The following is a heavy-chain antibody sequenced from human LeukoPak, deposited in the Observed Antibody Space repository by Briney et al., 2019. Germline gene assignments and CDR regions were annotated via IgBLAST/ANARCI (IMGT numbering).Heavy chain of an antibody. V-gene: IGHV4-59*01. D-gene: IGHD5/OR15-5a*01. CDR1: GGSISSYY. CDR2: IYYSGST. Sequence: PSETLSLTCTVSGGSISSYYWSWIRQPPGKGLEWIGYIYYSGSTNYNPSLKSRVTISVDTSKNQFSLKLSSVTAADTAVYYRARALTSTFDYWGQGTLVTVSS. J-gene: IGHJ4*02. CDR3: ARALTSTFDY.